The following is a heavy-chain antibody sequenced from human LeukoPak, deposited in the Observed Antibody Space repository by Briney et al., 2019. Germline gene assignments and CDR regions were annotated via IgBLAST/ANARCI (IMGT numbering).Heavy chain of an antibody. J-gene: IGHJ6*02. CDR3: AALAAAGPEDIYYYYGMDV. Sequence: SETLSLTCTVSGGSISSYYWSWIRQPPGKGLEWIGYIYYSGSTNYNPSLKSRVTISVDTSKNQFSLKLSSVTAADTAVYYCAALAAAGPEDIYYYYGMDVWGQGTTVTVSS. CDR1: GGSISSYY. D-gene: IGHD6-13*01. V-gene: IGHV4-59*08. CDR2: IYYSGST.